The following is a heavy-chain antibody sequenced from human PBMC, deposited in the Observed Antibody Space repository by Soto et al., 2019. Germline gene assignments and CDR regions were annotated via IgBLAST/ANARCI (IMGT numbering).Heavy chain of an antibody. CDR2: FIPMFNRP. V-gene: IGHV1-69*01. CDR1: GGTFSSYA. Sequence: QVQLVQSGAEVKKPGSSVKVSCKASGGTFSSYAISWVRQAPGQGLEWMGGFIPMFNRPHSARKFQGRVTITADESTSTAYRDLSSLRSEDTAGYYCARGQFHHVSNYYYALDVWGQGTTVTVSS. CDR3: ARGQFHHVSNYYYALDV. J-gene: IGHJ6*02.